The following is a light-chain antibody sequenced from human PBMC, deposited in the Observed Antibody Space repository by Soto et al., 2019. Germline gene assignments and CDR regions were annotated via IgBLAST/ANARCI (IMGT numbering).Light chain of an antibody. Sequence: EIVLTQSPGTLSLSPGETATLSCRASKTVDTSSLGWYQQKPGRAPSLLIYSASRRATGIPDRFDASGSATDFTLTISRLEPEDFAVYYCHQYGSSPLTFGGGTKVEI. CDR3: HQYGSSPLT. J-gene: IGKJ4*01. V-gene: IGKV3-20*01. CDR1: KTVDTSS. CDR2: SAS.